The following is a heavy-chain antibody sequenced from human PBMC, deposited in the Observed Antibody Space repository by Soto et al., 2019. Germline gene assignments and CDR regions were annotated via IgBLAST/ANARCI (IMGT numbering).Heavy chain of an antibody. CDR2: ISSSSSTI. Sequence: PGGSLRLSCTASGFTFSNYWMSWVRQAPGKGLEWVSYISSSSSTIYYADSVKGRFTISRDNAKNSLYLQMNSLRDEDTAVYYCARESRFLEWLSLNWFDPWGQGTLVTVSS. J-gene: IGHJ5*02. D-gene: IGHD3-3*01. V-gene: IGHV3-48*02. CDR3: ARESRFLEWLSLNWFDP. CDR1: GFTFSNYW.